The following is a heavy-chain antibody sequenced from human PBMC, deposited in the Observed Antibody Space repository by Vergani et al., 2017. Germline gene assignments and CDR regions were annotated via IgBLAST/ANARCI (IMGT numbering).Heavy chain of an antibody. Sequence: EVQLLESGGGLVQPGGSLRLSCAASGSTFSSYAMSWVRQAPGKGLEWVSAISGSGGSTYYAASVKGRFTISRDNSKNTLYLQMNSLRAGDTAVYYCAKLGFYDIFTGYRSYSDYWGQGTLVTVSS. V-gene: IGHV3-23*01. D-gene: IGHD3-9*01. CDR2: ISGSGGST. CDR3: AKLGFYDIFTGYRSYSDY. CDR1: GSTFSSYA. J-gene: IGHJ4*02.